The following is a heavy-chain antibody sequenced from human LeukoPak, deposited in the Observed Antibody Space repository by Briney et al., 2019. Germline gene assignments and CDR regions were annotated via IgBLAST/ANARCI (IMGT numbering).Heavy chain of an antibody. CDR3: ARGRWGDY. Sequence: SATLSLTCTVSGGSISSYYWSWTRLPPGKRVEWMRYYYSGSTNYNPSLKSRVTISVDTSKNQFSLKLSSVTAADTAVYYCARGRWGDYWGQGTLVSVSS. CDR2: YYSGST. D-gene: IGHD7-27*01. J-gene: IGHJ4*02. CDR1: GGSISSYY. V-gene: IGHV4-59*01.